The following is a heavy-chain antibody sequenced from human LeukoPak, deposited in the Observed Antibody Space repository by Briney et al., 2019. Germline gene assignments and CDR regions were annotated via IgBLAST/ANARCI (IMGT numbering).Heavy chain of an antibody. CDR2: ISYDGSNK. CDR3: AKETRLTFGELLPWTLEY. CDR1: GFTFSSYG. D-gene: IGHD3-10*01. V-gene: IGHV3-30*18. J-gene: IGHJ4*02. Sequence: PGGSLRLSCAASGFTFSSYGMHWVRQAPGKGLEWVAVISYDGSNKYYADSAKGRFTISRDNSKNTLYLQMNSLRAEDTAVYYCAKETRLTFGELLPWTLEYWGQGTLVTVSS.